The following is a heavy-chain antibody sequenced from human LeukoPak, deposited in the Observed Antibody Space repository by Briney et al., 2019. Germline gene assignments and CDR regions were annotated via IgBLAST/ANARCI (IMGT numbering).Heavy chain of an antibody. J-gene: IGHJ4*02. CDR2: ISWNSGTI. D-gene: IGHD6-13*01. CDR3: ARDRYSSSWYYLDY. V-gene: IGHV3-9*01. Sequence: GGSLRLSCAASGFTFDDYAMHWVRQGPGKGLEWVSGISWNSGTIGYADSVKGRFTISRDNAKNSLYLQMNSLRAEDTALYYCARDRYSSSWYYLDYWGQGTLVTVSS. CDR1: GFTFDDYA.